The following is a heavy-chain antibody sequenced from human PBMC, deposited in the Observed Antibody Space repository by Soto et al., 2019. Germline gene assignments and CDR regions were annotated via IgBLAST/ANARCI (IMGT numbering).Heavy chain of an antibody. V-gene: IGHV3-23*01. J-gene: IGHJ4*02. Sequence: WSLRLSCAASGFTFSSYAMSWVRQAPGKGLEWVSAISGSGGSTYYADSVKGRFTISRDNSKNTLYLQMNSLRAEDTAVYYCAKSPYYYDKGPYEGWGQGTLVTVSS. CDR2: ISGSGGST. CDR3: AKSPYYYDKGPYEG. D-gene: IGHD3-22*01. CDR1: GFTFSSYA.